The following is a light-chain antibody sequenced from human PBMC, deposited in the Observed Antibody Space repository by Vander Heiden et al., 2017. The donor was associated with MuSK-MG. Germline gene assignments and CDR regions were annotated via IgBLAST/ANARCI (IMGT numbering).Light chain of an antibody. CDR3: QLSDSTLPFT. CDR1: QNINKY. V-gene: IGKV1-39*01. Sequence: DIQMTQSPSSLSASVGDRVTITCRASQNINKYLNWYQQKPGKAPKFLIYAASSLQSGVPSRFSGSGYGTDFTLTISSLQPEDFATYYCQLSDSTLPFTFGHGTRLDIK. CDR2: AAS. J-gene: IGKJ3*01.